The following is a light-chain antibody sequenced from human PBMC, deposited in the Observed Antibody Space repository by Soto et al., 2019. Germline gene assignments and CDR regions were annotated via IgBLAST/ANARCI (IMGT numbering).Light chain of an antibody. CDR3: QQRRNWPPSIT. Sequence: DIVLTQSPATLTLSPGERATLSCRASQSVGTQLAWYQQKPGQAPRLLIYDASNRATGIPARFSGSGSGTDFTLTISSLEPEDFAVYYCQQRRNWPPSITFGQGTRLETK. CDR2: DAS. J-gene: IGKJ5*01. CDR1: QSVGTQ. V-gene: IGKV3-11*01.